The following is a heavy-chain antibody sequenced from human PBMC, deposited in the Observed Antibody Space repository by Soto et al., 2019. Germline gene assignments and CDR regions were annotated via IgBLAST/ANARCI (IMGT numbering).Heavy chain of an antibody. J-gene: IGHJ4*02. Sequence: EVQLVESGGGLVQPGGSLRLSCAASGFTFSRYWMSWVRQAPGKGLEWVANIKQDGSENYYVDSVKGRFTISRDNAKISLCLQMNSLRAEDTAVYYCAGDRGDGYIQFDFWGQGTLVTVSS. D-gene: IGHD3-10*01. CDR1: GFTFSRYW. V-gene: IGHV3-7*03. CDR2: IKQDGSEN. CDR3: AGDRGDGYIQFDF.